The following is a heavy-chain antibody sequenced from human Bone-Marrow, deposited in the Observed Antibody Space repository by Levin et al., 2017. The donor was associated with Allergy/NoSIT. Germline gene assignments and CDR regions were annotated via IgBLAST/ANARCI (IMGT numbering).Heavy chain of an antibody. D-gene: IGHD3-10*01. J-gene: IGHJ4*02. CDR1: GFTFSNYG. Sequence: HGESLKISCAASGFTFSNYGMHWVRQAPGKGLEWVAVIWYEGSNKNYAESVKGRFTISRDNSRNTLYLQMNSLRAEDMALYYCARDAFITMVRGYLDYCGQGALVTVSS. CDR2: IWYEGSNK. V-gene: IGHV3-33*01. CDR3: ARDAFITMVRGYLDY.